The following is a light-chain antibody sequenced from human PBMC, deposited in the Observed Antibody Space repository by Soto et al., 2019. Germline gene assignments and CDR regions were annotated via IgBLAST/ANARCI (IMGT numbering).Light chain of an antibody. V-gene: IGLV2-8*01. CDR2: DVS. CDR1: GSDIGAYNY. CDR3: SSYGGGDTFHVI. Sequence: QSVLTQPASVSGFPGQSITISCTGTGSDIGAYNYVSWYQQYTGKAPKLMIYDVSKRPSGVPDRFSGSKSGNTASLTVSGLRADDEAVYYCSSYGGGDTFHVIFGGGTKLTVL. J-gene: IGLJ2*01.